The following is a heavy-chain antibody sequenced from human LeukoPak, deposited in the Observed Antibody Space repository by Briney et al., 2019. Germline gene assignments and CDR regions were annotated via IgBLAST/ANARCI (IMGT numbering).Heavy chain of an antibody. CDR1: GYTFTDYY. J-gene: IGHJ4*02. CDR2: NNSNSGAT. CDR3: AREGSLGY. D-gene: IGHD6-6*01. V-gene: IGHV1-2*02. Sequence: ASVKVSCKASGYTFTDYYIHWVRQSPGQGLEWMGWNNSNSGATKYAQKFQGRVTMTRDTSISTAYMELTRLGSDDTAVYYCAREGSLGYWGQGTLVTVS.